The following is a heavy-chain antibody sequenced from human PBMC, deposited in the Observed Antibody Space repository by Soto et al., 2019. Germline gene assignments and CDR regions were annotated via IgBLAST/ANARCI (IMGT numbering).Heavy chain of an antibody. D-gene: IGHD5-18*01. CDR3: ARSRTIQLWLDY. CDR1: GGSISSYY. CDR2: IYYSGST. J-gene: IGHJ4*02. Sequence: ETLSLTGPVSGGSISSYYWSWIRQPPGKGLEWIGYIYYSGSTNYNPSLKSRVTISVDTSKNQFSLKLSSVTAADTAVYYCARSRTIQLWLDYWGQGTLVTVYS. V-gene: IGHV4-59*01.